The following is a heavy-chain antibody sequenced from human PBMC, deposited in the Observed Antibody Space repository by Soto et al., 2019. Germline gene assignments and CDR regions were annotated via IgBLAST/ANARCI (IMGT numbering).Heavy chain of an antibody. V-gene: IGHV1-18*01. Sequence: GESLKISCKGSGYSFTSYGISWVRQAPGQGLEWMGWISANNGNTNYAQKLQGRVTMTTDTSTSTAYMELRSLRSDDTAVYYCARTGWEYLGMDVWGQGTTVTVSS. J-gene: IGHJ6*02. CDR1: GYSFTSYG. CDR3: ARTGWEYLGMDV. CDR2: ISANNGNT. D-gene: IGHD1-26*01.